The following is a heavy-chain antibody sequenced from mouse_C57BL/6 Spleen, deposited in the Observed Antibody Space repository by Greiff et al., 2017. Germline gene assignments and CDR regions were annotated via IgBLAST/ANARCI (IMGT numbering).Heavy chain of an antibody. V-gene: IGHV5-6*02. CDR1: GFTFSSYG. J-gene: IGHJ2*01. Sequence: EVKVVESGGDLVKPGGSLKLSCAASGFTFSSYGMSWVRQTPDKRLEWVATISSGGSYTYYPDSVKGRFTISRDNAKNTLYLQMSSLKSEDTAMYYCARRAYSNFFDYWGQGTTLTVSS. CDR3: ARRAYSNFFDY. CDR2: ISSGGSYT. D-gene: IGHD2-5*01.